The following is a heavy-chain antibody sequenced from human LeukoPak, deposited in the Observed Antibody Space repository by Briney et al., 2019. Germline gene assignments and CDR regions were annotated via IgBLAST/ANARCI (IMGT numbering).Heavy chain of an antibody. CDR3: ARGYNHACDY. J-gene: IGHJ4*02. V-gene: IGHV3-48*02. D-gene: IGHD5-18*01. CDR2: ISSGSSIM. CDR1: GFTFGSYS. Sequence: PGGSLRLSCVASGFTFGSYSMNWVRQAPGKGLEWVSYISSGSSIMYYADSVKGRFSISRDNAKNSLFLRMDSLRDDDTAVYYCARGYNHACDYWGQGTLVTVSS.